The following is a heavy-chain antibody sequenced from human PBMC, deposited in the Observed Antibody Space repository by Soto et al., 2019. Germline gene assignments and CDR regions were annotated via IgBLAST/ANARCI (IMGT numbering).Heavy chain of an antibody. CDR2: IYPGDSDT. CDR3: ARHEGYYGSPAAGLFDY. V-gene: IGHV5-51*01. CDR1: GYSFTSYW. D-gene: IGHD3-10*01. Sequence: GESLKISCKGSGYSFTSYWIGWVRQMPGKGLEWMGTIYPGDSDTRYSPSFQGQVTISADKSISTAYLQWSSLKASDTAMYYCARHEGYYGSPAAGLFDYWGQGPLVTVSS. J-gene: IGHJ4*02.